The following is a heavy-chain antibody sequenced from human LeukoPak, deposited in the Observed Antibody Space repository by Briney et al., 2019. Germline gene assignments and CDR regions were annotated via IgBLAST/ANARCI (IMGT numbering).Heavy chain of an antibody. CDR1: GYTFTSYC. CDR2: ISTYNGNT. J-gene: IGHJ4*02. CDR3: ESDPTTQTFDY. D-gene: IGHD4-11*01. V-gene: IGHV1-18*01. Sequence: ASVKVSCKASGYTFTSYCISWVRQAPGQGLELMGWISTYNGNTNYAQKLQGRVTMTTDTSTTTAYLELRSLTSDDTAVYSCESDPTTQTFDYWGQGTLVTVSS.